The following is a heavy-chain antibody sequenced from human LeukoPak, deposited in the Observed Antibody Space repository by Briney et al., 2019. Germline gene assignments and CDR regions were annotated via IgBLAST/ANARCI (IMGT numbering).Heavy chain of an antibody. CDR2: INHSGST. J-gene: IGHJ5*02. Sequence: SETLSLTCAVYGGSFSGYYWSWIRQPPGKGLEWIGEINHSGSTNYNPSLKSRVTISVDTSKNHLSLKLSSVTAADTAVYYCARDSHGYCAGGSCYSGGWFDPWGQGTLVTVSS. V-gene: IGHV4-34*01. D-gene: IGHD2-15*01. CDR3: ARDSHGYCAGGSCYSGGWFDP. CDR1: GGSFSGYY.